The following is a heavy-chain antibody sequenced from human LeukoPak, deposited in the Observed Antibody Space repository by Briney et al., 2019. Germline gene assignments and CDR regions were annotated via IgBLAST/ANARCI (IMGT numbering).Heavy chain of an antibody. V-gene: IGHV3-74*01. CDR1: GFTFSSYW. CDR2: IKGDGCST. J-gene: IGHJ4*02. D-gene: IGHD6-13*01. Sequence: GGSLRLSCAASGFTFSSYWMHWVRQAPGKGLVGVSRIKGDGCSTECADSVKGRFTIPRDNAKNTLYLQMNSLRAEDTAVYYCARGALGAAASYWGQGTLVTVPS. CDR3: ARGALGAAASY.